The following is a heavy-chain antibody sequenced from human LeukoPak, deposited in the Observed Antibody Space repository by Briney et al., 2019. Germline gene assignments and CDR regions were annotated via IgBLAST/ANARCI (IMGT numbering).Heavy chain of an antibody. D-gene: IGHD6-13*01. V-gene: IGHV4-39*01. J-gene: IGHJ4*02. Sequence: SETLSLTCTVSGGSISSSSYYWGWIRQPPGKGLEWIGSIYYSGSTYYNPSLKSRVTISVDTSKNQFSLKLSSVTAADTAVYYCASPVSSSSWYYFDSWGQGTLVTVSS. CDR1: GGSISSSSYY. CDR3: ASPVSSSSWYYFDS. CDR2: IYYSGST.